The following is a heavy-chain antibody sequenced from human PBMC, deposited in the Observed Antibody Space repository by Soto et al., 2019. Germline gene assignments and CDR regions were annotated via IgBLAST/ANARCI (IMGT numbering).Heavy chain of an antibody. CDR2: ISYDGSNK. V-gene: IGHV3-30-3*01. CDR1: GFTFSSYA. D-gene: IGHD1-1*01. J-gene: IGHJ5*02. CDR3: ARTENDILNPWFDP. Sequence: LRLSCAASGFTFSSYAMHWVRQAPGKGLEWVAVISYDGSNKYYADSVKGRFTISRDNSKNTLYLQMNSLRAEDTAVYYCARTENDILNPWFDPWGQGTLVTVSS.